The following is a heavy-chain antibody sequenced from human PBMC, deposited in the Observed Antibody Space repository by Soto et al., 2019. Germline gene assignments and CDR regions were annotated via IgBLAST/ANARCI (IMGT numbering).Heavy chain of an antibody. CDR1: GLTVSGKKY. CDR3: ASWHEREHAYDV. V-gene: IGHV3-53*01. CDR2: LYDVDGT. D-gene: IGHD1-1*01. Sequence: DVQLVESGGGLIQPGESLRLSCAAFGLTVSGKKYVAWVRQAPGKGLEWVSALYDVDGTYYADSVKGRFTTSRDSSKTTVYLQMNVLRPDDTAVYYCASWHEREHAYDVWGQGTTVTVSS. J-gene: IGHJ3*01.